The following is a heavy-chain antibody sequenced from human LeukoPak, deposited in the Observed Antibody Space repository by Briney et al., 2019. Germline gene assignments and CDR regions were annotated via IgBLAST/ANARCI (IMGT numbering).Heavy chain of an antibody. D-gene: IGHD3-10*02. CDR1: GCTFSSCG. CDR3: AELGITMIGAV. CDR2: ISSSGSGR. J-gene: IGHJ6*03. Sequence: GESLRLSCAASGCTFSSCGMNWVRQAPGKGRGWGSYISSSGSGRYYADSVKGRFTIYRDNAEKSLYLQMKSLGAEDSAVYYCAELGITMIGAVWGKRPTLTIPS. V-gene: IGHV3-48*03.